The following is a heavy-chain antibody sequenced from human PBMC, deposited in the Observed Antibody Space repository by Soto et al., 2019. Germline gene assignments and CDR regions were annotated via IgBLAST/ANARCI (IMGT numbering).Heavy chain of an antibody. Sequence: ASVKVSCKASGYTFTSYDINWVRQATGQGLEWMGRMNPNSGNTGYAQKFQGRVTMTRNTSISTAYMELSSLRSEDTAVYYCARDPYSGSYQDYYYYGMDVWGQGTTVTVSS. J-gene: IGHJ6*02. CDR1: GYTFTSYD. CDR3: ARDPYSGSYQDYYYYGMDV. V-gene: IGHV1-8*01. D-gene: IGHD1-26*01. CDR2: MNPNSGNT.